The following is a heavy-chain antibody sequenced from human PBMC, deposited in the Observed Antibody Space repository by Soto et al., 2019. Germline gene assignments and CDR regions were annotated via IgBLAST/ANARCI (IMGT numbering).Heavy chain of an antibody. V-gene: IGHV3-23*01. CDR2: ISGSGGST. CDR3: AKDRRGLRNYYYGMDV. D-gene: IGHD5-12*01. J-gene: IGHJ6*02. Sequence: VGSLRLSCAASGFTFSSYAMSWVRQAPGKGLEWVSAISGSGGSTYYADSVKGRFTISRDNSKNTLYLQMNSLRAEDTAVYYCAKDRRGLRNYYYGMDVWGQGTTVTVSS. CDR1: GFTFSSYA.